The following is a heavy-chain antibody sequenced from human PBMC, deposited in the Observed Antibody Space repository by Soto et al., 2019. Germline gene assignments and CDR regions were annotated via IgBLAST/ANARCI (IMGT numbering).Heavy chain of an antibody. Sequence: GESLKISCKGSGYSFTSYWIGWVRQMPGKGLEWMGIIYPGDSDTRYSPSFQGQVTISADKSISTAYLQWSSLKASDTAMYYCARDRDIYYDISTKLDPAPKPKPNAFDIWGQGTMVTVSS. CDR3: ARDRDIYYDISTKLDPAPKPKPNAFDI. V-gene: IGHV5-51*01. CDR2: IYPGDSDT. J-gene: IGHJ3*02. D-gene: IGHD3-9*01. CDR1: GYSFTSYW.